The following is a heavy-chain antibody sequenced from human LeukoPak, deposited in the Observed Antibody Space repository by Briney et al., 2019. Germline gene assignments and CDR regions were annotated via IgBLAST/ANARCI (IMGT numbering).Heavy chain of an antibody. CDR1: GFTFSTYR. V-gene: IGHV3-74*01. D-gene: IGHD3-16*02. CDR2: VKSDGSSA. CDR3: ASTPFYDYVWGSYRYRGLFDN. Sequence: GGSLRLSCVASGFTFSTYRMHWVRQVPGKGLVWVSHVKSDGSSATYADSVKGRFTISRDNSKNTLYLQMNSLRAEDTAVYYCASTPFYDYVWGSYRYRGLFDNWGQGTPVPVSS. J-gene: IGHJ4*02.